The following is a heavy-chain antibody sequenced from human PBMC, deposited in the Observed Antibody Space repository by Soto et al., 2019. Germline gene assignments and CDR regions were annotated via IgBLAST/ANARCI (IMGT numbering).Heavy chain of an antibody. CDR1: GFTFSSYC. CDR3: ARDPTTAFMIVDEGPVN. V-gene: IGHV3-74*01. J-gene: IGHJ4*02. CDR2: INSDGSST. Sequence: PWGSLRLSCAASGFTFSSYCMHWVLQAPGKGLVWVSRINSDGSSTSYADSVKGRFTISRDNAKNTLYLQMNSLRAEDTAVYYCARDPTTAFMIVDEGPVNWGQGTLVTVSS. D-gene: IGHD3-22*01.